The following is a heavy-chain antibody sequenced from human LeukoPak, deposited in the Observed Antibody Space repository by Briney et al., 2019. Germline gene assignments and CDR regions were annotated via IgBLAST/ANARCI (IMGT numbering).Heavy chain of an antibody. V-gene: IGHV3-7*01. CDR2: IKQDGSEK. Sequence: GGSLRLTCAASGFTFSSDWMSWIRQAPGKGLEWVANIKQDGSEKYYVDSVKGRFTISRDNAKNSLYLQMNSLRAEDTAVYYCARCGDSRDWLRDYNWCDPWGRGTLLTL. CDR1: GFTFSSDW. J-gene: IGHJ5*02. CDR3: ARCGDSRDWLRDYNWCDP. D-gene: IGHD6-19*01.